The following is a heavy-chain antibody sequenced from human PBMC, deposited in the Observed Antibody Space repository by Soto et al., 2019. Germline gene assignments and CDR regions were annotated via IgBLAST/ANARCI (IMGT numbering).Heavy chain of an antibody. J-gene: IGHJ3*02. CDR1: GGSISSGGYY. V-gene: IGHV4-31*03. Sequence: QVQLQESGPGLVKPSQTLSLTCTVSGGSISSGGYYWSWIRQHPGKGLEWIGYIYYSGSTYYNPSLKSRVTISVDTSKNQFSLKLSSVTAADTAVYYCARDQLVRGVRLGDRYAFDIWGQGTMVTVSS. CDR2: IYYSGST. D-gene: IGHD3-10*01. CDR3: ARDQLVRGVRLGDRYAFDI.